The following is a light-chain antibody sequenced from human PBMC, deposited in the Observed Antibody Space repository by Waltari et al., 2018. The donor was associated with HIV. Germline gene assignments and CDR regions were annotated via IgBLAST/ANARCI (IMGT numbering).Light chain of an antibody. J-gene: IGLJ2*01. CDR3: CSYAGSNTVV. V-gene: IGLV2-23*02. CDR2: DVN. CDR1: SQCGGGFDH. Sequence: QAALTQPSPLAGAPGPSDPLPCTGTSQCGGGFDHCPWYQQPPGKAPKLMIHDVNKRPSGVSNRFSGSKSGNTASLTISGLQAEDEADYYCCSYAGSNTVVFGGGTKLTVL.